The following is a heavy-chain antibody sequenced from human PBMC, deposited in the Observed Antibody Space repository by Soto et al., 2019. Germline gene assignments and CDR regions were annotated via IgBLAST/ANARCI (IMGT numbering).Heavy chain of an antibody. D-gene: IGHD2-21*02. CDR1: GFTFSSYA. Sequence: GGSLSLSCAASGFTFSSYAMSWVRQAPGKGLEWVSAISGSGGSTYYADSVKGRFTISRDNSKNTLYLQMNSLRAEDTAVYYCAKDCGGDCYRAREGPWNNWFDPWGQGTLVTVSS. J-gene: IGHJ5*02. V-gene: IGHV3-23*01. CDR3: AKDCGGDCYRAREGPWNNWFDP. CDR2: ISGSGGST.